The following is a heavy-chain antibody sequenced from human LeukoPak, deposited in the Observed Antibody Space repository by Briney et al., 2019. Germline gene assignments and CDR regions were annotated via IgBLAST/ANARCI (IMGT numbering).Heavy chain of an antibody. J-gene: IGHJ4*02. CDR1: GDTFTSYA. CDR3: AGASGYSFPLDY. V-gene: IGHV1-3*01. CDR2: INAGNGNT. D-gene: IGHD5-18*01. Sequence: ASVKVSCKASGDTFTSYAMHWVRQAPGQRLEWMGWINAGNGNTKYSQKFQGRVTITRDTSASTAYMELSSLRSEDTAVYYCAGASGYSFPLDYWGQGTLVTVSS.